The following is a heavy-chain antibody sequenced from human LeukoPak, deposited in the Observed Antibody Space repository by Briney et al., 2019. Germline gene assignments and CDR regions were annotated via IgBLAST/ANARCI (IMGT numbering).Heavy chain of an antibody. CDR3: ARDVTPYYYMDV. D-gene: IGHD3-16*02. CDR1: GFTFSDYY. Sequence: GGSLRLSCAASGFTFSDYYMNWIRQAPGKGLEWVSYISSSGDTIYYADSVKGRFTISRDNAKNSLDLQMNSLRAEDTAVYYCARDVTPYYYMDVWGKGTTVTISS. CDR2: ISSSGDTI. V-gene: IGHV3-11*01. J-gene: IGHJ6*03.